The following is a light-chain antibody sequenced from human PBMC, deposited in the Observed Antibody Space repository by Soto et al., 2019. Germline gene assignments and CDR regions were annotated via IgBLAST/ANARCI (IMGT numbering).Light chain of an antibody. CDR2: GAS. CDR1: QSVSSSF. V-gene: IGKV3-20*01. J-gene: IGKJ4*01. CDR3: QQYGRSLT. Sequence: EIVLTQSPGTLSLSPGERATLSCRASQSVSSSFLAWYQQKPGQAPRLLIYGASSRATGIPDRFSGCGSGTDFTLSISRLDTEDFAVYYCQQYGRSLTFGGGTKVEIK.